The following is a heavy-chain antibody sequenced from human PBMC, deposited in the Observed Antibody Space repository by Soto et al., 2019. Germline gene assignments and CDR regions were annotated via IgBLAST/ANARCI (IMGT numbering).Heavy chain of an antibody. J-gene: IGHJ3*02. Sequence: QVQLQESGPGLVKPSQTLSLTCTVSGGSISSGGYYWSWIRQHPGKGLEWIGYIYYSGSTYYNPSLKSRVTISVDTSKNQFSLKLSSVTAADTAVYYCARQFSSRAYAGVDAFDIWGQGTMVTVSS. CDR1: GGSISSGGYY. CDR3: ARQFSSRAYAGVDAFDI. D-gene: IGHD6-25*01. V-gene: IGHV4-31*03. CDR2: IYYSGST.